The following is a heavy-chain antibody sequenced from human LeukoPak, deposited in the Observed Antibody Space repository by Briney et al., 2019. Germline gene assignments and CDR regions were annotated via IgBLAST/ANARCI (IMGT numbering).Heavy chain of an antibody. CDR3: ARGMRLVRGLMFDY. CDR1: GFTFSSFE. V-gene: IGHV3-48*03. Sequence: GGSLRLSCAATGFTFSSFEMSWVRQAPGTGLEWISYISSSGSTMYYADSVKGHFTTSRDNVKNSLYLQMNSLRAEDTAVYYCARGMRLVRGLMFDYWGQGTLVTVSS. CDR2: ISSSGSTM. J-gene: IGHJ4*02. D-gene: IGHD3-10*01.